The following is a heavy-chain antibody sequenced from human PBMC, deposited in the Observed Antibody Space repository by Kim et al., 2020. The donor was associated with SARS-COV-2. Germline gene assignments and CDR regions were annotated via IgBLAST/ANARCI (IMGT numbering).Heavy chain of an antibody. Sequence: GESLKISCKGSRYSFTDYWIGWVRQTPGNGLEWMGRINPIDSNTEYSPSFQGHVTISTDTSISTAYLQWSSLEASDTAIYYCVTSDSSGPQPFDYWGQGTLVTVYS. V-gene: IGHV5-10-1*01. D-gene: IGHD3-22*01. J-gene: IGHJ4*02. CDR2: INPIDSNT. CDR3: VTSDSSGPQPFDY. CDR1: RYSFTDYW.